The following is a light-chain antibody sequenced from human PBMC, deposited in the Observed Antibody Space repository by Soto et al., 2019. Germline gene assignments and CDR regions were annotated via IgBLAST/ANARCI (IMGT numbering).Light chain of an antibody. Sequence: EIVMTQSPATLSVSPGERATLSCRASQSVFSNLAWYQQKPGQPPRLLIYGASTRATGIPARFSGSGSGTEFTLTISSLQSEDFAGYYCQQYNNWPPYTFGQGTKLEIK. J-gene: IGKJ2*01. CDR3: QQYNNWPPYT. CDR1: QSVFSN. V-gene: IGKV3-15*01. CDR2: GAS.